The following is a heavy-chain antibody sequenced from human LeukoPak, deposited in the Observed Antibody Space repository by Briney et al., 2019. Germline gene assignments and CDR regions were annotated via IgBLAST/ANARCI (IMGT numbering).Heavy chain of an antibody. J-gene: IGHJ3*02. Sequence: GGSLRLSCLASGFTFSTYEMNWVRQAPGKGLEWVSYISTRGSPIHYADSVKGRFIISRDNSKNSLYLQMNSLRAEDTAVYFCVRDRRLDLDDFDIWGQGTRVTVSS. CDR2: ISTRGSPI. V-gene: IGHV3-48*03. CDR1: GFTFSTYE. D-gene: IGHD6-19*01. CDR3: VRDRRLDLDDFDI.